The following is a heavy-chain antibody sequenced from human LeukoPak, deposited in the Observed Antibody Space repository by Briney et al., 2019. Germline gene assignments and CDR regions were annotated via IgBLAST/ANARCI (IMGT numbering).Heavy chain of an antibody. CDR3: ARQELYNSGRYFDH. V-gene: IGHV4-59*08. Sequence: SETLSLTCTVSGGSTSSYYWSWIRLPPGKGPEWIGFISYNGNTNYNPSLKSRVTISADTSKNQFSLKLSSVTAADTAVYYCARQELYNSGRYFDHWGLGTLVTVSS. CDR1: GGSTSSYY. D-gene: IGHD6-19*01. J-gene: IGHJ4*02. CDR2: ISYNGNT.